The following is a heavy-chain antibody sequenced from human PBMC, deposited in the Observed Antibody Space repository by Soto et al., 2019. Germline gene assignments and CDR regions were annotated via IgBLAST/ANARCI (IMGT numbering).Heavy chain of an antibody. D-gene: IGHD4-17*01. CDR2: VYYTGTT. CDR3: ARDTVLTGMFDF. V-gene: IGHV4-59*01. Sequence: SETLSLTCTVSGGSIGSYHWSWVLQPPGKGLEWIASVYYTGTTNYNPSLGSRVTISIDAPENQISLKLTSVTAADTAFYYCARDTVLTGMFDFWGQGTLVTVSS. CDR1: GGSIGSYH. J-gene: IGHJ4*02.